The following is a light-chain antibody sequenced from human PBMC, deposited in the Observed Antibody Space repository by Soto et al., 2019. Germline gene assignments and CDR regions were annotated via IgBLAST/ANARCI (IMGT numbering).Light chain of an antibody. J-gene: IGLJ3*02. Sequence: QSALTQPPSASGSPGQSVTISCTGTSSDVGAYNYVSWYQQYPGKAPKLMIFEVNKRPSGVTDRFSGSKFGKTASLTVSGLQPEDEDDYHCTSYAGSNIWVFGGGTKLTVL. V-gene: IGLV2-8*01. CDR2: EVN. CDR3: TSYAGSNIWV. CDR1: SSDVGAYNY.